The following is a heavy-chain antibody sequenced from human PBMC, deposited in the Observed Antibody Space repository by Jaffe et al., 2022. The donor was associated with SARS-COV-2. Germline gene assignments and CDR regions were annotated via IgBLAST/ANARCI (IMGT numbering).Heavy chain of an antibody. D-gene: IGHD1-26*01. V-gene: IGHV7-4-1*02. J-gene: IGHJ4*02. CDR1: GYTLTDYA. CDR3: ARSGILGATLELDY. Sequence: QVQVVQSGSELKKPGASVKVSCKASGYTLTDYAINWVRQAPGQGLEWMGWINTNTGDPTYAQGFTGRFVFSLDTSVNTAYLQISSLKAEDTAIYYCARSGILGATLELDYWGQGTLVTVSS. CDR2: INTNTGDP.